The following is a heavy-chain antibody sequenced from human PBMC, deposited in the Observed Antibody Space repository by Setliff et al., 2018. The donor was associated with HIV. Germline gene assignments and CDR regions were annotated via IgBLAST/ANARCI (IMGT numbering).Heavy chain of an antibody. CDR1: GGSFSGYY. D-gene: IGHD3-3*01. V-gene: IGHV4-34*01. Sequence: PSETLSLTCDVYGGSFSGYYWSWIRQPPGKGLEWIGEINHSGSTNYNPSLKSRVTISVDTSKNQFSLNLTSVTAADTAVYYCARSKTFYDFWGGYYTHGAFKIWGLGTMVTVSS. J-gene: IGHJ3*02. CDR2: INHSGST. CDR3: ARSKTFYDFWGGYYTHGAFKI.